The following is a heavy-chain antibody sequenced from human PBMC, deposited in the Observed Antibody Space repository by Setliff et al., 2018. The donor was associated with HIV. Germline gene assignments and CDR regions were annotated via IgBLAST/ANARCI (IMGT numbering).Heavy chain of an antibody. V-gene: IGHV3-48*04. J-gene: IGHJ6*03. CDR1: GFTFSSYG. CDR2: ISGSSTTI. Sequence: GGPLRLSCAASGFTFSSYGMTWVRQAPGKGLEWVSYISGSSTTIYYADSVKGRFTISRDNAKNSLYLQMNTLRAEDTAVYYCARDQWAGATADYYYYMDVWGKGTTVTVSS. D-gene: IGHD1-26*01. CDR3: ARDQWAGATADYYYYMDV.